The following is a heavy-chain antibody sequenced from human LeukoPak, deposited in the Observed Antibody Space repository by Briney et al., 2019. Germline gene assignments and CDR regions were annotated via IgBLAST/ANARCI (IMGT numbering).Heavy chain of an antibody. V-gene: IGHV1-18*01. CDR2: ISAYNGNT. Sequence: ASVKVFCKSSGYTFTSYGISWVRQAPGQGLEWMGWISAYNGNTNYAQKLQGRVTMTTDTSTSTAYMELRSLRSDDTAVYYCARDPPLIYCSGGSCYPYYWGQGTLVTVSS. D-gene: IGHD2-15*01. CDR1: GYTFTSYG. CDR3: ARDPPLIYCSGGSCYPYY. J-gene: IGHJ4*02.